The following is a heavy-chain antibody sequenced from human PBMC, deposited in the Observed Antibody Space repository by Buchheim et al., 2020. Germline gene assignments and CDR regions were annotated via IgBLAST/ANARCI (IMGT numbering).Heavy chain of an antibody. CDR2: INTDGSIT. Sequence: EVQLVESGGGLVQPGGSLRLSCAASGFTFSSFWIHWVRQAPGKGLVWVSRINTDGSITNYADSVKGRFTISRDNAKNTLYLQMSSLRAEDTAVYYCARGHLYYYYGMDVWGQGTT. V-gene: IGHV3-74*01. CDR3: ARGHLYYYYGMDV. D-gene: IGHD2-2*02. CDR1: GFTFSSFW. J-gene: IGHJ6*02.